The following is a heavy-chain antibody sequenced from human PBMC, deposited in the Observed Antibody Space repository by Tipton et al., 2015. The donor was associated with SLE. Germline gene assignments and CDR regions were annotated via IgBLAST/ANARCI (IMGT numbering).Heavy chain of an antibody. CDR1: GGSISSHY. CDR3: ATATGTTNWFDP. V-gene: IGHV4-59*11. D-gene: IGHD4-17*01. J-gene: IGHJ5*02. Sequence: TLSLTCTVSGGSISSHYWSWIRQPPGKGLEWIGYIYYSGRTNYNPSLKSRVTISVDTSKNQFSLKLSSVTAADTAVYYCATATGTTNWFDPWGQGTLVTVSS. CDR2: IYYSGRT.